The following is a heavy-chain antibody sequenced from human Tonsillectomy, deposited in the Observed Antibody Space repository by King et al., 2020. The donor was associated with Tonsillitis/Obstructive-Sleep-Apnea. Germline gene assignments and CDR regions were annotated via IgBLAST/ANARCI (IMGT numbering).Heavy chain of an antibody. D-gene: IGHD2-15*01. Sequence: VQLQQWGAGLLKPSEPLSLTCAVYGGSFSDYYWSWLRQSPGKGLEWIGEINHSGSTNYNPSLKSRVTISVDTAKNQFSLKLSSVTAADTAVYHCATDNCSGGSCFFDYWGQGTLVTVSS. CDR2: INHSGST. CDR3: ATDNCSGGSCFFDY. CDR1: GGSFSDYY. V-gene: IGHV4-34*01. J-gene: IGHJ4*02.